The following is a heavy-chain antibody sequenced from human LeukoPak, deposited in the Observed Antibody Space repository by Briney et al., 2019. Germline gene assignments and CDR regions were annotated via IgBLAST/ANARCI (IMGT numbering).Heavy chain of an antibody. Sequence: GGSLRLSCAASGFTFSSYAMNWVRQAPGKGLEWVSSISDGAGGASYADSVKGRFTMSRDNSKNTLYLQMNSLRAEDTAVYYCAKDGGYGSGSYYPDYWGQGTLVTVSS. V-gene: IGHV3-23*01. CDR2: ISDGAGGA. D-gene: IGHD3-10*01. CDR1: GFTFSSYA. J-gene: IGHJ4*02. CDR3: AKDGGYGSGSYYPDY.